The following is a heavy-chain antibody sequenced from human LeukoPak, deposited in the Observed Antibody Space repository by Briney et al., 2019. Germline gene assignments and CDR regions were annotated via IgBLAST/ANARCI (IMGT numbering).Heavy chain of an antibody. V-gene: IGHV4-61*01. CDR2: IYYSGST. J-gene: IGHJ6*02. CDR1: GGSVSSGSYY. CDR3: AREALERRSGYYYGMDV. D-gene: IGHD1-1*01. Sequence: SETLSLTCTVSGGSVSSGSYYWSWIRQPPGKGLEWIGYIYYSGSTNYNPSLKSRVTISVDTSKNQFSLKLSSVTAADTAVYSCAREALERRSGYYYGMDVWGQGTTVTVSS.